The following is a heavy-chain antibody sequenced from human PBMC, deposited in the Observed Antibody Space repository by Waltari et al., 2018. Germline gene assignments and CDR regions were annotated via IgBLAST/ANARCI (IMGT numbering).Heavy chain of an antibody. Sequence: QVYLEQSGAEVREPGASPRISCKASGPSRPYCTLHWLRPAPVQTLEWMGWINTASHETKYSERFQGRLAITRDWSENTAYMDLRGVSFEDTAVYYCASDWRGSGWAWISWGQGTLVTVSS. CDR2: INTASHET. D-gene: IGHD6-19*01. CDR1: GPSRPYCT. V-gene: IGHV1-3*04. J-gene: IGHJ5*02. CDR3: ASDWRGSGWAWIS.